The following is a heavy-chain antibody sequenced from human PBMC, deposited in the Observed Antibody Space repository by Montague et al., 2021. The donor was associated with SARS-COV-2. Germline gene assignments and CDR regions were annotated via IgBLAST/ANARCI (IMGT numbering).Heavy chain of an antibody. CDR3: ARRAQSQLSWFFDL. CDR1: GGSISSGTYY. Sequence: SETLSLTCTVSGGSISSGTYYWGWVRQPPGKGLEWIGNINYSGKTYYNPSLKSRVTISVDTSKNQFSLKVTSVTAADTAVYYCARRAQSQLSWFFDLWGRGTLVTVSS. D-gene: IGHD6-13*01. V-gene: IGHV4-39*01. CDR2: INYSGKT. J-gene: IGHJ2*01.